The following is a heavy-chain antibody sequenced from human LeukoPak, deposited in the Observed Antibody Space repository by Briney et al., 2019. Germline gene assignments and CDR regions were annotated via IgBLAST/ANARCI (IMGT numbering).Heavy chain of an antibody. CDR1: GITFSTYW. V-gene: IGHV3-74*01. CDR3: ARVSVLGMVYYYDY. J-gene: IGHJ4*02. D-gene: IGHD2-8*01. CDR2: IYSDGSRP. Sequence: GGSLRRSCAASGITFSTYWMHWVRQAPGKELVWVSRIYSDGSRPSYADSVRGRFTISRDNAKNTLYLQMNSLEAEDTAVYYCARVSVLGMVYYYDYWGQGTLVTVSS.